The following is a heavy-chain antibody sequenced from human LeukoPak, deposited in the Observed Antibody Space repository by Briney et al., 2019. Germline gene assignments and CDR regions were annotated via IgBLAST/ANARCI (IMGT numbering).Heavy chain of an antibody. J-gene: IGHJ6*02. D-gene: IGHD3-16*02. Sequence: ASVKVSCKASGGTFSSYAISWVRQAPGQGLEWMGGIIPIFGTANYAQKFQGRVTITADESTSTAYKELSSLRSEDTAVYYCARDYPPTDYYYYGMDVWGQGTTVTVSS. CDR3: ARDYPPTDYYYYGMDV. V-gene: IGHV1-69*13. CDR1: GGTFSSYA. CDR2: IIPIFGTA.